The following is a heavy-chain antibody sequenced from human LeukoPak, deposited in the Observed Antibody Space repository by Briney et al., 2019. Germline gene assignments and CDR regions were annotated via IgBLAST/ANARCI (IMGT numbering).Heavy chain of an antibody. CDR1: GFTFSSYA. J-gene: IGHJ4*02. CDR2: ISYDGSNK. V-gene: IGHV3-30-3*01. Sequence: GGSLRLSCAASGFTFSSYAMHWVRQAPGKGLEWVAVISYDGSNKYYADSVKGRFTISRDNSKNTLYLQMNSLRAEDTAVYYCARRSYFDYGGQGTLVTVSS. CDR3: ARRSYFDY.